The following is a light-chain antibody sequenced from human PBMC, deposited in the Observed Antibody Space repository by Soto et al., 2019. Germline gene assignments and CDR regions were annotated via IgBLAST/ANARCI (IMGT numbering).Light chain of an antibody. Sequence: QSVLTQPPSVSAAPGQQVTISCSGSSSNIENNFVSWYQQVSGTAPKLLIYDNGKRSSGIPDRFSGSKSGASATLGINGLQPGDEADYYCGSWDDILSAVLFGGGTKLTVL. V-gene: IGLV1-51*01. CDR2: DNG. J-gene: IGLJ3*02. CDR1: SSNIENNF. CDR3: GSWDDILSAVL.